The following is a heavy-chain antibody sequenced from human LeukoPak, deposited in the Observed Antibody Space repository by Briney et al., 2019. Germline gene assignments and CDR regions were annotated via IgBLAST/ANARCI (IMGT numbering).Heavy chain of an antibody. Sequence: PGRSVRLSCAASGFTFSSYSMNGVRQARGKGLEGVSSISSSSSYIYSDDSVKGRFTISRDNAKNSLYLQMSSLRAEDTAVYYCARATTVTTYYYYYMDVWGKGTTVTVSS. D-gene: IGHD4-17*01. V-gene: IGHV3-21*01. CDR3: ARATTVTTYYYYYMDV. CDR2: ISSSSSYI. CDR1: GFTFSSYS. J-gene: IGHJ6*03.